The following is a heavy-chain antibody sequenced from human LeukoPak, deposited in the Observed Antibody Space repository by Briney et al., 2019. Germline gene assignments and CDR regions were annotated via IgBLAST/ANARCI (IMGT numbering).Heavy chain of an antibody. D-gene: IGHD2-2*01. CDR3: AKLGPPPAGGGGGDC. CDR2: ISGSSDTT. Sequence: PGGSLRLSCVVSGFTFSSTMMSWVRQAPGKGLEWVSSISGSSDTTYYADSVKGRFTISRDNSKSTVFVQMDSLRAEDTAIYYCAKLGPPPAGGGGGDCWGQGILVTVSS. V-gene: IGHV3-23*01. CDR1: GFTFSSTM. J-gene: IGHJ4*02.